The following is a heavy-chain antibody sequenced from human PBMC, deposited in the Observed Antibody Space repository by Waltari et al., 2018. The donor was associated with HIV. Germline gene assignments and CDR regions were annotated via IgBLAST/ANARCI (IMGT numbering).Heavy chain of an antibody. D-gene: IGHD1-26*01. CDR1: GFTFSTYR. J-gene: IGHJ4*02. CDR3: ASISGVPDY. V-gene: IGHV3-7*01. CDR2: INEDGSGK. Sequence: EVQLVESGGGLVQPGGSLRLSCAASGFTFSTYRMNWVRQAPGKGLEWVANINEDGSGKYYVESVKGRFTISRDNAKNSLYLQMVSLRAEDTAVYYCASISGVPDYWGQGTLVTVSS.